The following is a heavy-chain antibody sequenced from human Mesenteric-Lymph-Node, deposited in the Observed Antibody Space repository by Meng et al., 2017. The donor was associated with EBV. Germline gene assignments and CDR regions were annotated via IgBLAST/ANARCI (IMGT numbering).Heavy chain of an antibody. V-gene: IGHV4-4*02. CDR1: IGSISSSHW. D-gene: IGHD2-8*01. CDR3: GTMVARWGAENPNDY. CDR2: IYHSGST. J-gene: IGHJ4*02. Sequence: QVQLQGSGPGWSTPSGTLSLPCAGSIGSISSSHWWSWVRQPPGKGLEWIGDIYHSGSTNYSPSLKSRVTMSMDTSNNQFSLRLTSVTAADTAVYYCGTMVARWGAENPNDYWGQGILVTVSS.